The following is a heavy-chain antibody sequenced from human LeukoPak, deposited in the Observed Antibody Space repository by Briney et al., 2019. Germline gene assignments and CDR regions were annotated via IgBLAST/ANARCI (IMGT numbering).Heavy chain of an antibody. Sequence: ASVKVSCKASGYTFTSYGISWVRQAPGQGLEWMGWISAYNGNTNYAQKLQGRVTMTTDTSTSTAYMELRSLRSDDTAVYYCARDPKVRGVVAFDYWGQGTLVTVSS. J-gene: IGHJ4*02. D-gene: IGHD3-10*01. V-gene: IGHV1-18*01. CDR1: GYTFTSYG. CDR3: ARDPKVRGVVAFDY. CDR2: ISAYNGNT.